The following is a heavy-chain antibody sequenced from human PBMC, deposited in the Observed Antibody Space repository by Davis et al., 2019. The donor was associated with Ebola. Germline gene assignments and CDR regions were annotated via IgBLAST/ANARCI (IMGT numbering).Heavy chain of an antibody. J-gene: IGHJ6*02. CDR2: IYYSGSA. D-gene: IGHD3-3*01. V-gene: IGHV4-39*01. Sequence: MPSETLSLTCTVSGGSISSSSYYWGWIRQPPGKGLEWIGSIYYSGSAYYNPSLKSRVTISIDTSKNQFSLQLSSVTAADTAVFYCVRHLGYYEFWSGPLYYYYGMDVWGQGTTVTVSS. CDR1: GGSISSSSYY. CDR3: VRHLGYYEFWSGPLYYYYGMDV.